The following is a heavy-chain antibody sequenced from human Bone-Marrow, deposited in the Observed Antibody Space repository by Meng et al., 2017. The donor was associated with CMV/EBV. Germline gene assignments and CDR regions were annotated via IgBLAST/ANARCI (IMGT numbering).Heavy chain of an antibody. V-gene: IGHV3-74*01. CDR1: GFTFSRYW. CDR2: ISSDGSTT. D-gene: IGHD2-21*01. J-gene: IGHJ4*01. CDR3: ARDYWGCGEV. Sequence: RASLTLSCAATGFTFSRYWMHWVRQAPGKGLVWVSRISSDGSTTNYADSVKGRFTISRDNAKNTLYLQRNSLRAEDTAVYYCARDYWGCGEVWGQGTLVTVSS.